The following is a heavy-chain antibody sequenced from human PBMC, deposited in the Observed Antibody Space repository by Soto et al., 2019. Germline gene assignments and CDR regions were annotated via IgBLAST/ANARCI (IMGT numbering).Heavy chain of an antibody. V-gene: IGHV1-18*01. CDR2: ISAYNGNT. D-gene: IGHD1-26*01. CDR3: ARDQGGSYYY. CDR1: TSYG. Sequence: TSYGISWVRQAPGQGLEWMGWISAYNGNTNYAQKLQGRVTMTTDTSTSTAYMELRSLRSDDTAVYSCARDQGGSYYYWGQGTLVTVSS. J-gene: IGHJ4*02.